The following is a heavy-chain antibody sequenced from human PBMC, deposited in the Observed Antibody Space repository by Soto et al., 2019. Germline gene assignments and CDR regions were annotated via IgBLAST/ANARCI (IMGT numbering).Heavy chain of an antibody. Sequence: ASVKVSCKPSGYTFSGYYVHWVRQAPGQGLEWMGVFKPTGGGSTSYAQRFQGRVTVTRDTSTSTVYMELGSLRFDDTAGYFCASDYGAGVEMDVWGQGTRVTVSS. CDR1: GYTFSGYY. V-gene: IGHV1-46*01. D-gene: IGHD3-10*01. CDR2: FKPTGGGST. J-gene: IGHJ6*02. CDR3: ASDYGAGVEMDV.